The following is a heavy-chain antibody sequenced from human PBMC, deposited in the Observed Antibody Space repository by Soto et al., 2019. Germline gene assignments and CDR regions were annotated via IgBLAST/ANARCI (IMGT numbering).Heavy chain of an antibody. CDR3: ATVIIWSGYYPLNFDY. CDR1: GYTLTELS. V-gene: IGHV1-24*01. CDR2: FDPEDGET. D-gene: IGHD3-3*01. J-gene: IGHJ4*02. Sequence: GASVKVSCKVSGYTLTELSMHWVRQAPGKGLEWMGGFDPEDGETIYAQKFQGRVTMTEDTSTDTAYMELSSLRSEDTAVYYCATVIIWSGYYPLNFDYWGQGTLVTVS.